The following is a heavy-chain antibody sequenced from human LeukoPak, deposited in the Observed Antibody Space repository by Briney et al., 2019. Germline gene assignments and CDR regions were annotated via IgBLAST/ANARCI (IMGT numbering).Heavy chain of an antibody. Sequence: PSETLSLTCTVSGGSISSSSYYWGWIRQPPGKGLEWIGSICYSGSTYYNPSLKSRVTISVDTSKNQFSLRLSSVTAADTAVYYCARYCSGGSCLTRYYFDYWGQGTLVTVSS. CDR1: GGSISSSSYY. CDR2: ICYSGST. D-gene: IGHD2-15*01. J-gene: IGHJ4*02. V-gene: IGHV4-39*01. CDR3: ARYCSGGSCLTRYYFDY.